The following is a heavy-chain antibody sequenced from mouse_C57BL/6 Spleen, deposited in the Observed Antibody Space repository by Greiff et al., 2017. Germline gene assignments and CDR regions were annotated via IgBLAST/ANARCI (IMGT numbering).Heavy chain of an antibody. D-gene: IGHD2-3*01. CDR1: GYAFSSYW. V-gene: IGHV1-80*01. CDR3: ARSLDDGYYGTYLAY. CDR2: FYPGDGDT. Sequence: VQLQQSGAELVKPGASVKISCKASGYAFSSYWLNWVKQRPGKGLEWIGQFYPGDGDTNYNGKFKGKATLTADKSSSTAYMQLSSLTSEDSAVYFCARSLDDGYYGTYLAYWGQGTLVTVSA. J-gene: IGHJ3*01.